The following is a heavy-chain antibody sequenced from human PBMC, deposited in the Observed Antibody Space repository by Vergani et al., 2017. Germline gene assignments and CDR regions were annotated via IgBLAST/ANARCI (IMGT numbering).Heavy chain of an antibody. CDR3: ARGGRIPAGGTRRGYYYGMNV. Sequence: QVQLLQSGAEVKKPGSSVKVSCKASGGTFSSYAISWVRQAPGQGLEWMGGIIPSFGIANYAQKFQGRVTITADKSTSTAYMELSSLRAEDTAVYYCARGGRIPAGGTRRGYYYGMNVGSQGTTVSVSS. CDR2: IIPSFGIA. V-gene: IGHV1-69*17. CDR1: GGTFSSYA. J-gene: IGHJ6*02. D-gene: IGHD2-2*01.